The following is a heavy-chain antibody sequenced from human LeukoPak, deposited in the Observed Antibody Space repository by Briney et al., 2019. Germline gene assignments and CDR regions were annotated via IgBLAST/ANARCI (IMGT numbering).Heavy chain of an antibody. CDR3: ARDTLVDDY. D-gene: IGHD1-26*01. Sequence: PGGSLRLSCAASGFTFSSYAMHWVRQAPGKGLEWVAVISYDGSNKYYADSVKGRFTISRDNSKNTLYLQMNSLRAEDTAVYYCARDTLVDDYWGQGTLVTVSS. CDR1: GFTFSSYA. V-gene: IGHV3-30-3*01. J-gene: IGHJ4*02. CDR2: ISYDGSNK.